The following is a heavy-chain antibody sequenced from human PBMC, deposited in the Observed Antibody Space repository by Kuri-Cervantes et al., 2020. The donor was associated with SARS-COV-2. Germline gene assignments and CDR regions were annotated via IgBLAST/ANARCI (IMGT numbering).Heavy chain of an antibody. D-gene: IGHD1-7*01. CDR3: ARGMELYIPRAFDI. V-gene: IGHV4-39*01. CDR1: GASISSSTYY. CDR2: IYESGDT. Sequence: ESLKISCTVSGASISSSTYYWGWISQSPGKGPEWIGSIYESGDTYYSSSLKSRLSLSVDASRNQFSLRLTSVTAADTAVYYCARGMELYIPRAFDIWGQGTMVTVSS. J-gene: IGHJ3*02.